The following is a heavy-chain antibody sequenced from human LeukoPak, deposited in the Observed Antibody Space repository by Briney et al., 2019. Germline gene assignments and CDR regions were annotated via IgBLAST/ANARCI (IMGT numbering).Heavy chain of an antibody. V-gene: IGHV3-30*03. CDR1: GFTFSSYW. CDR2: ISYDGSNK. J-gene: IGHJ4*02. D-gene: IGHD2-2*03. Sequence: PGKSLRLSCAASGFTFSSYWMSWVRQAPGKGLEWVAVISYDGSNKYYADSVKGRFTISRDNSKNTLYLQMNSLRAEDTAVYYCARDRGGYCSSTSCPGGFDYWGQGTLVTVSS. CDR3: ARDRGGYCSSTSCPGGFDY.